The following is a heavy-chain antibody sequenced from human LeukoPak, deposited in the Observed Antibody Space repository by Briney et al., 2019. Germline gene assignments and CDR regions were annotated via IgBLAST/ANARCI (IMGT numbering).Heavy chain of an antibody. CDR2: IIPIFGTA. V-gene: IGHV1-69*13. CDR1: GGTFSSYA. J-gene: IGHJ3*02. Sequence: ASVKVSCKASGGTFSSYAFSWVRQAPGQGLEWMGGIIPIFGTANYAQKFQGRVTITADESTSTAYMELSSLRSEDTAVYYCARSRSYCSGGSCYHAFDIWGQGTMVTVSS. CDR3: ARSRSYCSGGSCYHAFDI. D-gene: IGHD2-15*01.